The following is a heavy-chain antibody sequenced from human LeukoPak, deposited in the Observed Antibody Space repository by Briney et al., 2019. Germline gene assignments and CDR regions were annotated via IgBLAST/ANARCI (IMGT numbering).Heavy chain of an antibody. V-gene: IGHV4-34*01. D-gene: IGHD5-18*01. CDR3: AREVGYSYGHYYYYMDV. J-gene: IGHJ6*03. Sequence: SETLSLTCAVYGGSFSGYYWSWIRQPPGKGLEWIGEINHSGSTNYNPSLKSRVTISVDTSKNQFSLKLSSVTAADTAVYYCAREVGYSYGHYYYYMDVWGKGTTVTVSS. CDR2: INHSGST. CDR1: GGSFSGYY.